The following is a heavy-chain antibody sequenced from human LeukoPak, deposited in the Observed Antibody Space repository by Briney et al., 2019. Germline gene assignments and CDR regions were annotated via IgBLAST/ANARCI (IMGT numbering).Heavy chain of an antibody. Sequence: PSETLSLTCTVSGGSISSSSYYWGWIRQLPGKGLEWIGEINHSGSTNYNPSLKSRVTISVDTSKNQFSLKLSSVTAADTAVYYCARGGMVRGEYFDYWGQGTLVTVSS. CDR2: INHSGST. D-gene: IGHD3-10*01. CDR1: GGSISSSSYY. J-gene: IGHJ4*02. V-gene: IGHV4-39*07. CDR3: ARGGMVRGEYFDY.